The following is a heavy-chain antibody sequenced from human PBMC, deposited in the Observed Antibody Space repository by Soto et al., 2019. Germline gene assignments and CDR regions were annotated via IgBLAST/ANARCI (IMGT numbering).Heavy chain of an antibody. V-gene: IGHV3-30*18. D-gene: IGHD2-15*01. CDR3: AKGGYCSGGRCCPTAH. J-gene: IGHJ1*01. CDR1: GFTFSNYG. Sequence: QVQLVESGGGGVQPGRSLRLSCAASGFTFSNYGMQWVRQAPGKGLEWVAVISYDGSNKFYGDSVKGRCTISRDNSENTLYLEVNALRAEDTAVYYCAKGGYCSGGRCCPTAHWGQGTQVTVSS. CDR2: ISYDGSNK.